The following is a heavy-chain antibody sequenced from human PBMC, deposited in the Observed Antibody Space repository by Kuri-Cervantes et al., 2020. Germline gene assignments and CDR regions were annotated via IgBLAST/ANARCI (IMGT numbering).Heavy chain of an antibody. Sequence: GGSLRLSCAASEFTFSSFGMHWVRQAPCKGLEWVAFIEYDGSNKNYAASVKGRFTISRDSAKNSLYLQMNSLRDEDTAVYYCARAVHQLLIDYWGQGTLVTVSS. D-gene: IGHD2-2*01. CDR1: EFTFSSFG. V-gene: IGHV3-33*05. CDR3: ARAVHQLLIDY. J-gene: IGHJ4*02. CDR2: IEYDGSNK.